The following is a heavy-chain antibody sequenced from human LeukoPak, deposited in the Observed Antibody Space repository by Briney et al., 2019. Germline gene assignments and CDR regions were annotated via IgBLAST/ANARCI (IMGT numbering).Heavy chain of an antibody. CDR3: ARGYYYHDSRGQRTEWWAFDI. J-gene: IGHJ3*02. CDR2: MNPNSGNT. V-gene: IGHV1-8*01. D-gene: IGHD3-22*01. Sequence: ASVKVSCKVSGYTFTTYDINWVRQATGQGLEWVGWMNPNSGNTGYAPKFQGRVAMTRDTSINTAYMELSSLKSEDTAVYYCARGYYYHDSRGQRTEWWAFDIWGQGTTVTVSS. CDR1: GYTFTTYD.